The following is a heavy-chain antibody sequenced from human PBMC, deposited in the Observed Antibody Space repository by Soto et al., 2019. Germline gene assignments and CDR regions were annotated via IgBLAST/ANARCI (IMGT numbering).Heavy chain of an antibody. CDR3: ARGWFGPDV. CDR1: GFTFSSYW. J-gene: IGHJ6*04. D-gene: IGHD3-10*01. V-gene: IGHV3-7*04. CDR2: IKKDGSEK. Sequence: GGSLRLSCAASGFTFSSYWMSWVRQAPGKGLEWVANIKKDGSEKYYVDSVKGRFTISRDNAKNTVYLQMNSLRAEDTAVYYCARGWFGPDVWGKGTTVTVSS.